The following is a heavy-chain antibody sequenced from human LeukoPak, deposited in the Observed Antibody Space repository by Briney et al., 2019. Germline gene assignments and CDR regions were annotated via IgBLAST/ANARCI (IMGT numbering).Heavy chain of an antibody. V-gene: IGHV3-30-3*01. D-gene: IGHD3-22*01. CDR2: ISYDGSNK. Sequence: GGSLRLSCAASGFTVSSNYMSWVRQAPGKGLEWVAVISYDGSNKYYADSVRGRFTISRDNSKNTLYLQMNSLRAEDTAVYYCARGGYYYAEYFQYWGQGTLVTVSS. CDR1: GFTVSSNY. CDR3: ARGGYYYAEYFQY. J-gene: IGHJ1*01.